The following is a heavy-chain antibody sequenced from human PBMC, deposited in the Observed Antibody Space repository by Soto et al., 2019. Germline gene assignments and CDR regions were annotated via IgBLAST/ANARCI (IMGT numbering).Heavy chain of an antibody. V-gene: IGHV4-61*01. J-gene: IGHJ6*02. CDR3: ARDTKLLRGYYGMDV. D-gene: IGHD2-15*01. CDR2: IYYSGST. CDR1: GGSVSSDSYY. Sequence: SETLSLTCTVSGGSVSSDSYYWSWIRQPPGKGLEWIGYIYYSGSTNYNPALKSRVTISVDTSKNQFSLKPSSVTAADTAVYYCARDTKLLRGYYGMDVWGQGTTVTVSS.